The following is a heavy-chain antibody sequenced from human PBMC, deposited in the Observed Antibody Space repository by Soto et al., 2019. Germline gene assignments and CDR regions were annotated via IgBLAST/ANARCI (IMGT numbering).Heavy chain of an antibody. CDR3: VRDKPHNWFDP. Sequence: GCSLRLSCAASGFTFSSYWMHWVRQAPGKGLVWVSRINNDGSDTTYADSVKGRFTISRDNAKNTVYLQMNSLRAEDTAVYYCVRDKPHNWFDPWGQGTPVTVSS. CDR1: GFTFSSYW. CDR2: INNDGSDT. J-gene: IGHJ5*02. V-gene: IGHV3-74*01.